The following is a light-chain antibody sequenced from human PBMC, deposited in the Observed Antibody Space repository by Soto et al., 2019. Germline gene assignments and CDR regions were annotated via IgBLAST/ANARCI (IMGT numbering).Light chain of an antibody. CDR2: KAS. Sequence: DIQLNQSPDSLSASVGDRVTITCRASQGISSYLAWYQQKPGKAPKLLIYKASTLKSGVPSRFSGSGSGTEFTLTISSLQPDDFATYYCQHYNSYSEAFGQGTKVDIK. J-gene: IGKJ1*01. CDR3: QHYNSYSEA. V-gene: IGKV1-5*03. CDR1: QGISSY.